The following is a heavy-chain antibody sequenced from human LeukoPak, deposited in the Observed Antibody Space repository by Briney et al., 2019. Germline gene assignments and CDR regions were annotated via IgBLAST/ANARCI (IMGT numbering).Heavy chain of an antibody. CDR1: GFSFSSYG. J-gene: IGHJ3*02. D-gene: IGHD2-15*01. Sequence: PGGSLRLSCAASGFSFSSYGMSWVRQAPGKGLEWVSAISSTGGTTYYADSVKGRFTISRDNSKNTLYLQMNSLRAEDTAVYYCARPYCSGGSCRIPDAFDIWGQGTMVTVSS. CDR2: ISSTGGTT. V-gene: IGHV3-23*01. CDR3: ARPYCSGGSCRIPDAFDI.